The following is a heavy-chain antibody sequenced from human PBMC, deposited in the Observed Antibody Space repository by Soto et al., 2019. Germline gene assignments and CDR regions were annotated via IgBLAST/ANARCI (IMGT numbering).Heavy chain of an antibody. J-gene: IGHJ4*02. V-gene: IGHV1-18*01. CDR2: ISAYHGNT. D-gene: IGHD6-13*01. CDR3: ARDLAAAGPFDC. CDR1: GYTFTNYA. Sequence: QVQLVQSGAEVKKPGASVKVSCKASGYTFTNYAFSWVRQAPGQGLEWMGWISAYHGNTNYPQKLQVRVTMTTDTSTRKAYMELRSLRADDTALYYCARDLAAAGPFDCWGQGTLVTVSS.